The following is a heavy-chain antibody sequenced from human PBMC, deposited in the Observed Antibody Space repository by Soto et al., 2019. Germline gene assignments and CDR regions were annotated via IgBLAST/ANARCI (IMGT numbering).Heavy chain of an antibody. V-gene: IGHV4-38-2*01. CDR3: ARAPRRRGYSEGLDV. CDR1: GYSISSGYY. Sequence: SEILSLTCAVSGYSISSGYYWGWIRQPPGKGLEWIGSIYHSGSTYYNPSLKSRVTISVDTSKNQFSLKLSSVTAADTAVYYCARAPRRRGYSEGLDVWGQGTTVTVSS. CDR2: IYHSGST. D-gene: IGHD5-12*01. J-gene: IGHJ6*02.